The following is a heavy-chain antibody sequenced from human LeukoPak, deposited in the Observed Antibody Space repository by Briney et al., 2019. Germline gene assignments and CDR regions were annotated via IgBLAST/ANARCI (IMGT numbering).Heavy chain of an antibody. Sequence: ASVKVSCKASGYTFTSYGISWVRQAPGQGLEWMGWNSAYNGNTNYAQKLQGRVTMTTDTSTSTAYMELRSLRSDDTAVYYCAREGGYYYDSSGYRYFDLWGRGTLVTVSS. CDR2: NSAYNGNT. J-gene: IGHJ2*01. V-gene: IGHV1-18*01. CDR1: GYTFTSYG. CDR3: AREGGYYYDSSGYRYFDL. D-gene: IGHD3-22*01.